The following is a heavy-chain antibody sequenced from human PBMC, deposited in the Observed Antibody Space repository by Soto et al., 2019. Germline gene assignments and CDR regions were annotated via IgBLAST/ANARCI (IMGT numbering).Heavy chain of an antibody. V-gene: IGHV3-43*01. J-gene: IGHJ4*02. Sequence: DVQLVESGGVVVQPGGSLRLSCAASGFTFDDYTMHWVRQAPGKGLEWVSLISWDGGSTYYADSVKGRFTISRDNSKNSLYLQMNSLRTEDTALYYCAKAGGDYYDSSGYYDYWGQGTLVTVSS. D-gene: IGHD3-22*01. CDR2: ISWDGGST. CDR1: GFTFDDYT. CDR3: AKAGGDYYDSSGYYDY.